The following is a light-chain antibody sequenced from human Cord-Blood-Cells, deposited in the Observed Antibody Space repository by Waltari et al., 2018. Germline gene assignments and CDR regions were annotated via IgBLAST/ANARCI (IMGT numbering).Light chain of an antibody. J-gene: IGKJ2*01. CDR3: MQYYSTPHP. Sequence: DIVMTQSPDSLAVSLGERATINCKSSQIVLYSSNNKNYLACYQQKPGQPPKLLIYWASTLDSEVPDRFSVSGSATDFALTLSSLPAEHVAVYYCMQYYSTPHPLAQATKLQIK. V-gene: IGKV4-1*01. CDR2: WAS. CDR1: QIVLYSSNNKNY.